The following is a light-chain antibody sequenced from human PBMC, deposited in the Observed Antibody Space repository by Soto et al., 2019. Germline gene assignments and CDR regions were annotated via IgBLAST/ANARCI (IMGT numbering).Light chain of an antibody. CDR2: DAS. V-gene: IGKV3-11*01. CDR1: QSVNTY. CDR3: HQRSNSWT. J-gene: IGKJ1*01. Sequence: EIVLTQSPATLSLSPGERATLSCRASQSVNTYLAWYQQKPGQAPRLLIYDASNRATGIPARFSGSGSGTDFTLTISSLEPEDFAVYYCHQRSNSWTFGQGTKVEIK.